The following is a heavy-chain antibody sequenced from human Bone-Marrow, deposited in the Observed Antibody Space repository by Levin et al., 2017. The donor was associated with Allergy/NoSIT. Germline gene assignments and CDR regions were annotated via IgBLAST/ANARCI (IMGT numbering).Heavy chain of an antibody. J-gene: IGHJ4*02. V-gene: IGHV3-21*01. Sequence: GGSLRLSCAASGFTFSSYSMNWVRQAPGKGLEWVSSISSSSSYIYYADSVKGRFTISRDNAKNSLYLQMNSLRAEDTAVYYCAAYFDWSQDVLTDWGQGTLVTVSS. CDR2: ISSSSSYI. CDR1: GFTFSSYS. CDR3: AAYFDWSQDVLTD. D-gene: IGHD3-9*01.